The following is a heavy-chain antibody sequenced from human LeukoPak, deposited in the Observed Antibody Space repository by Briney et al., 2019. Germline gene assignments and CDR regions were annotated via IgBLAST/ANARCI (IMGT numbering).Heavy chain of an antibody. V-gene: IGHV4-34*01. CDR2: INHSGST. J-gene: IGHJ5*02. Sequence: PSETLSLTCAVYGGSFSGYYWSWIRQPPGKGLEWIGEINHSGSTNYNPSLKSRVTISVDKSKNQFSLKLSSVTAADTAVYYCASTTGTIPYWFDPWGQGTLVTVSS. CDR3: ASTTGTIPYWFDP. D-gene: IGHD1-1*01. CDR1: GGSFSGYY.